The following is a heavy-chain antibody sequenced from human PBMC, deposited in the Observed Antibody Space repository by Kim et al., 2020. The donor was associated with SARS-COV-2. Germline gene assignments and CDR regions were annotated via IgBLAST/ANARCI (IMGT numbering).Heavy chain of an antibody. CDR2: T. D-gene: IGHD1-1*01. J-gene: IGHJ4*02. V-gene: IGHV3-53*01. CDR3: ARGAGYNGR. Sequence: TSCTRAGKGRYTITRDNSKTALYLQMNSLRAEDTAVYYCARGAGYNGRWGQGTLVTVSS.